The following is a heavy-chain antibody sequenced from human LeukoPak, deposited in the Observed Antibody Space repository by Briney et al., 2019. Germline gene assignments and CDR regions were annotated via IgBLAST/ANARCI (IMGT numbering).Heavy chain of an antibody. CDR1: GLIFRNYA. V-gene: IGHV3-23*01. D-gene: IGHD6-6*01. J-gene: IGHJ4*02. CDR2: ISGSGGST. CDR3: AKGKRSSSSLSFDY. Sequence: QPGGSLRLSCTASGLIFRNYAMTWVRQAPRKGLEWVSAISGSGGSTYYADSVKGRFTISRDNSKNTLYLQMNSLRAEDTAVYYCAKGKRSSSSLSFDYWGQGTLVTVSS.